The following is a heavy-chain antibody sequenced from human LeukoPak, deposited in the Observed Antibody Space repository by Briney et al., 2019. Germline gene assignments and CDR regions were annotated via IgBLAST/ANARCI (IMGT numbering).Heavy chain of an antibody. D-gene: IGHD1-26*01. CDR3: AKDPSIGTYYTFDH. J-gene: IGHJ4*02. CDR2: TSSSDAGT. Sequence: GWSLRLSCAASGFTLSTYAMSWVRQTLGKGLEWVAATSSSDAGTYHADSVRGRFTISRDNSKNTLYLQMSSLTAADTAVYYCAKDPSIGTYYTFDHWGQGTLVTVSS. V-gene: IGHV3-23*01. CDR1: GFTLSTYA.